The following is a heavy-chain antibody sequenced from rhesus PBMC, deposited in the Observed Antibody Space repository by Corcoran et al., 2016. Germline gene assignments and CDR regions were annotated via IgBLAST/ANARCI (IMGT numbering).Heavy chain of an antibody. J-gene: IGHJ4*01. CDR1: GGSISGGYG. CDR2: IFGSIGST. Sequence: QLQLQESGPGLVKPSETLSLTCAVSGGSISGGYGWSWIRQPPGKGLEWIGHIFGSIGSTYDNPSLKIRVTSSTNTSKNKFSLKLSSVTAADTAVYYCARESSSGHYFDYWGQGVLVTVSS. CDR3: ARESSSGHYFDY. D-gene: IGHD6-31*01. V-gene: IGHV4S7*01.